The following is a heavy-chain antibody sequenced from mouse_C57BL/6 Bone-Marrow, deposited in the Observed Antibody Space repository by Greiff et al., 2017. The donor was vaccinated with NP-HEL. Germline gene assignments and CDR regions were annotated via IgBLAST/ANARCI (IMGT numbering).Heavy chain of an antibody. J-gene: IGHJ4*01. Sequence: EVNVVESGGGLVQPGGSLKLSCAASGFTFSDYYMYWVRQTPEKRLEWVAYISNGGGSTYYPDTVKGRFTISRDNAKNTLYLQMSRLKSEDTAMYYCARRDWAMDYWGQGTSVTVSS. D-gene: IGHD3-3*01. CDR3: ARRDWAMDY. CDR1: GFTFSDYY. V-gene: IGHV5-12*01. CDR2: ISNGGGST.